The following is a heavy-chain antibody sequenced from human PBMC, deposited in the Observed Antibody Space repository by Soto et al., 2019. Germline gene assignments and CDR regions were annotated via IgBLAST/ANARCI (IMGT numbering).Heavy chain of an antibody. D-gene: IGHD6-6*01. Sequence: GGSLRLSCTASGFTFGDYAMSWFRQAPGKGLEWVGFIRSKAYGGTTEYAASVKGRFTISRDDSKSIAYLQMNSLKTEDTAVYYCTRDGRRRARPVNWFDPWGQGTLVTVSS. V-gene: IGHV3-49*03. CDR1: GFTFGDYA. CDR3: TRDGRRRARPVNWFDP. J-gene: IGHJ5*02. CDR2: IRSKAYGGTT.